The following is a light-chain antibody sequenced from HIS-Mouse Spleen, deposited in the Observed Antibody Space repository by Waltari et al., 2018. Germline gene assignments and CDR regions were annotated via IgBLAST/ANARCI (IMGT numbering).Light chain of an antibody. V-gene: IGKV2-30*02. CDR2: KVS. Sequence: DVVMTQSPLSLPVTLGQPASISCRSSQSLVHSDGNTYLNWFQQRPGQSPRRLIYKVSNRDSGVPDRFSGSESGTDFTLKISRVEAGDVGVYYCMQGTHWPLTFGQGTKVEIK. J-gene: IGKJ1*01. CDR3: MQGTHWPLT. CDR1: QSLVHSDGNTY.